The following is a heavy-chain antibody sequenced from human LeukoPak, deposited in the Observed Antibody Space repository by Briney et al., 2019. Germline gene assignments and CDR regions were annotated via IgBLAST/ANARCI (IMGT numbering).Heavy chain of an antibody. V-gene: IGHV3-23*01. D-gene: IGHD1-26*01. Sequence: GGSLRLSCVASGFTLSSYAMSWVRQAPGKGLEWVSALSGSGCNSYYVRSVKGRFTTSRENSKTTRYRQMNSLRAEDTAVYYCAKGATYYYYYSMDVWGQGITVTVSS. J-gene: IGHJ6*02. CDR2: LSGSGCNS. CDR3: AKGATYYYYYSMDV. CDR1: GFTLSSYA.